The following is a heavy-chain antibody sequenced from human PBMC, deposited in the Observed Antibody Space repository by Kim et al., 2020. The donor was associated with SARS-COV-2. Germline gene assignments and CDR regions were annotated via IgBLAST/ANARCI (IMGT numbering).Heavy chain of an antibody. D-gene: IGHD1-26*01. CDR1: GFTFSSYA. CDR2: ISYDGSNK. CDR3: ARPPKGSYYDVFDI. J-gene: IGHJ3*02. V-gene: IGHV3-30-3*01. Sequence: GGSLRLSCAASGFTFSSYAMHWVRQAPGKGLEWVAVISYDGSNKYYADSVKGRFTISRDNSKNTLYLQMNSLRAEDTAVYYCARPPKGSYYDVFDIWGQGTMVTVSS.